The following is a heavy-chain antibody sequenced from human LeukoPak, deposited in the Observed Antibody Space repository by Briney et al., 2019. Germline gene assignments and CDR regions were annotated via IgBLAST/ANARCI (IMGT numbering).Heavy chain of an antibody. J-gene: IGHJ4*02. CDR3: VAIGSAALLNDDFSGPFDY. Sequence: PGGPLRLSCAASGFTFSSYAMSWVRQAPGKGLEWVSAISGSGGSTFYADSVKGRFTISRDYSKNTLYMQMNSLRAEDTAVYHCVAIGSAALLNDDFSGPFDYWGQGTLVTVSS. CDR2: ISGSGGST. V-gene: IGHV3-23*01. CDR1: GFTFSSYA. D-gene: IGHD6-13*01.